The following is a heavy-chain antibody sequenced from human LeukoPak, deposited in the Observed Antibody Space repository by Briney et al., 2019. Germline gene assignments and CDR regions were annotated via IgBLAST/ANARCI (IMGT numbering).Heavy chain of an antibody. D-gene: IGHD6-19*01. CDR2: INPSGGST. CDR3: ARALQIGGISIAVAGTRSGPDY. Sequence: GASVKVSCKAPGYTFTSYYMHWVRQAPGQGLEWMGIINPSGGSTSYAQKFQGRVTMTRDTSTSTVYMELSSLRSEDTAVYYCARALQIGGISIAVAGTRSGPDYWGQGTLVTVSS. CDR1: GYTFTSYY. V-gene: IGHV1-46*01. J-gene: IGHJ4*02.